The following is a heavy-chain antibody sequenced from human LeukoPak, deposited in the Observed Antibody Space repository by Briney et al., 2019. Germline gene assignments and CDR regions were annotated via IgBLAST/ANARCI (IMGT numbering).Heavy chain of an antibody. V-gene: IGHV4-39*01. CDR2: IYYSGSS. Sequence: SETLSPTCTVSGGSISSSSYYWGWIRQPPGKGLEWIGSIYYSGSSYYNPSLKSRVTISVDTSKNQFSLKLSSVTAADTAVYYCASYLGDGFDYWGQGTLVTVSS. J-gene: IGHJ4*02. D-gene: IGHD3-16*01. CDR1: GGSISSSSYY. CDR3: ASYLGDGFDY.